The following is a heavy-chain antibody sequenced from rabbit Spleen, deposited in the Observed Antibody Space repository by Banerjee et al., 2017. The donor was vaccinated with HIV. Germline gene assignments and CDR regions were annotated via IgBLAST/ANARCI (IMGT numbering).Heavy chain of an antibody. J-gene: IGHJ4*01. Sequence: QEQLEESGGDLVKPGASLTLTCTASGVSFSSSSYICWVRQAPGKGLEWIVCIDAGSGGFTYYASWVNGRFTISRSTSLSTVDLKMTSLTAADTATYFCAREWDYAGYAGYGYAYYFNLWGQGTLVTVS. CDR1: GVSFSSSSY. V-gene: IGHV1S43*01. CDR3: AREWDYAGYAGYGYAYYFNL. D-gene: IGHD6-1*01. CDR2: IDAGSGGFT.